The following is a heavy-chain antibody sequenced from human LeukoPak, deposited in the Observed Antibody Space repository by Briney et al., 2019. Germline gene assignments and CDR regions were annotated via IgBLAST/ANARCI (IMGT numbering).Heavy chain of an antibody. Sequence: SETLSLTCAVYGVSFSGYYWSWIRQPPGKGLEWIGEINHSGSTNYNPSLKSRVTISVDTSKNQFSLKLSSVTAADTAVYYCARGKITIFGVAVDAFDIWGQGTMVTVSS. V-gene: IGHV4-34*01. CDR1: GVSFSGYY. CDR3: ARGKITIFGVAVDAFDI. CDR2: INHSGST. J-gene: IGHJ3*02. D-gene: IGHD3-3*01.